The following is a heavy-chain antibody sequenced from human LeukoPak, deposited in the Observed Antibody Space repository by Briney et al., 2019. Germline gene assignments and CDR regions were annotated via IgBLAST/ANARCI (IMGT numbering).Heavy chain of an antibody. CDR1: GVTLSSYE. D-gene: IGHD6-19*01. CDR3: TRNSGWYGLS. J-gene: IGHJ1*01. Sequence: GGSLRLSCTVSGVTLSSYEMSWIRQAPGKGLEWVSSIDYDGGSGHYADSVKGRFTISRDNSNNTLFLHLNSLRGEDTAVYYCTRNSGWYGLSWGQGTLVTVSS. CDR2: IDYDGGSG. V-gene: IGHV3-23*01.